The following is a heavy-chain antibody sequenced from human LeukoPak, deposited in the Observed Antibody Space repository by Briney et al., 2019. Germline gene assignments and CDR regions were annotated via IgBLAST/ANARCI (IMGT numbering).Heavy chain of an antibody. J-gene: IGHJ3*02. V-gene: IGHV1-69*05. CDR1: GGTFSSYA. Sequence: SVKVSCKASGGTFSSYAISWVRQAPGQGLEWMGRIIPIFGTANYAQKFQGRVTITTDESTSTAYMELSSLRSEDTAVYYCARDPGTGDAFDTWGQGTMVTVSS. CDR2: IIPIFGTA. CDR3: ARDPGTGDAFDT. D-gene: IGHD7-27*01.